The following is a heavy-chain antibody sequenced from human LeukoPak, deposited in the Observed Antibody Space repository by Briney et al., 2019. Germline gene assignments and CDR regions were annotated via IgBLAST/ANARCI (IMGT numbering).Heavy chain of an antibody. CDR3: ARDSAYSSGWYDYFDY. Sequence: GRPLRLSCAASGFTFSNYAIHWVRQAPGKGLEWVAVISYDGSNKYYADSVKGRFTISRDNSKNTLYLQMNSLRAEDTAMYYCARDSAYSSGWYDYFDYWGQGTLVTVSS. V-gene: IGHV3-30-3*01. CDR2: ISYDGSNK. CDR1: GFTFSNYA. J-gene: IGHJ4*02. D-gene: IGHD6-19*01.